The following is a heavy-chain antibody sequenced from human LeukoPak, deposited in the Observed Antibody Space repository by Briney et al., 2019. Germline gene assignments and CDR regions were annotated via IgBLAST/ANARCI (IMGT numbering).Heavy chain of an antibody. V-gene: IGHV1-69*05. J-gene: IGHJ4*02. CDR3: AREDSSGCYLRDY. D-gene: IGHD3-22*01. CDR2: IIPIFGTA. Sequence: GASVKVSCKASGGTFSSYAISWVRQAPGQGLEWMGRIIPIFGTANYAQKFQGRVTITTDESTSTAYMELSSLRSEDTAVYYCAREDSSGCYLRDYWGQGTLVTVSS. CDR1: GGTFSSYA.